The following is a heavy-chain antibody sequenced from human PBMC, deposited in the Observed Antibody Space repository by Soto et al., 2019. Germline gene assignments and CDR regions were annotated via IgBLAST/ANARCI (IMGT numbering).Heavy chain of an antibody. J-gene: IGHJ4*02. Sequence: EVQLLESGGGLVQPGGSLRLSCGASGFTFSSYAMSWVRQAPGKGLEWVSAISGSGGGTYYADSVKGRFTISRDNSKNTLYLQMNSLRAEVTVLYYCAKARFNADARFGYWGQGTLVTVSS. CDR2: ISGSGGGT. CDR3: AKARFNADARFGY. V-gene: IGHV3-23*01. D-gene: IGHD3-3*01. CDR1: GFTFSSYA.